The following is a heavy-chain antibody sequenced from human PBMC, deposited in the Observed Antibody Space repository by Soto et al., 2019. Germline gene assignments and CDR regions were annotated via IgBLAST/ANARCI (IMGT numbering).Heavy chain of an antibody. D-gene: IGHD2-2*01. CDR2: IYYSGST. CDR1: GGSISSYY. Sequence: SETLSLTCTVSGGSISSYYWSWIRQPPGKGLEWIGYIYYSGSTNYNPSLKSRVTISVDTSKNQFSLKLSSVAAADTAVYYCARGGYQLLTPLDYWGQGTLVTVSS. J-gene: IGHJ4*02. V-gene: IGHV4-59*01. CDR3: ARGGYQLLTPLDY.